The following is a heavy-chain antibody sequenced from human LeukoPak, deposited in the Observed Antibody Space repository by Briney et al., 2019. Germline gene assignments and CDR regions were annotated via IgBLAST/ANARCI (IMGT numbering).Heavy chain of an antibody. J-gene: IGHJ5*02. Sequence: PSETLSLTCAVSGGSISSSNWWSWVRQPPGKGLEWIGEIYHSGSTNYNPSLKSRVTISVDKSKNQFSLKLSSVTAADTAVYYCARLYDYVWGGYRSWGQGTLVTVSS. CDR3: ARLYDYVWGGYRS. D-gene: IGHD3-16*02. CDR1: GGSISSSNW. CDR2: IYHSGST. V-gene: IGHV4-4*02.